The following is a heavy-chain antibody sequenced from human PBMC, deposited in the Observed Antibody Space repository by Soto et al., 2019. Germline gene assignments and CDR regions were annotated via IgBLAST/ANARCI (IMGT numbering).Heavy chain of an antibody. J-gene: IGHJ4*02. CDR1: GFTFSSYW. CDR2: IKQDGSEK. V-gene: IGHV3-7*04. Sequence: EVQLVESGGGLVQPGGSLRLSCAASGFTFSSYWMSWVRQAPGKGLEWVANIKQDGSEKYYVDSVKGRFTISRDNAKNSLYLQMNSLRAEDMAVYYCARYSSSWYVGHWGQGTLVTVSS. CDR3: ARYSSSWYVGH. D-gene: IGHD6-13*01.